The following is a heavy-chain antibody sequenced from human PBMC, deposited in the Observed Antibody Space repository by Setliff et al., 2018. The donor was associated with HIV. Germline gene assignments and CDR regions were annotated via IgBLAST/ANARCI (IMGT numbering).Heavy chain of an antibody. Sequence: PSETLSLTCNVSGGSISSSSYYWGWIRQPPGKGLEWIGSFHYSGSTSYNPSLRRRVTISVDTSKNQFSLMLGSMTAADTAVYYCARDKRASFDGLDVWGQGTTVTVSS. V-gene: IGHV4-39*02. J-gene: IGHJ6*02. CDR3: ARDKRASFDGLDV. CDR2: FHYSGST. CDR1: GGSISSSSYY.